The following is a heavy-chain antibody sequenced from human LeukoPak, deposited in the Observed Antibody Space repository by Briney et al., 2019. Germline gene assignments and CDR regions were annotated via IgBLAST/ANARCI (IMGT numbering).Heavy chain of an antibody. Sequence: GGSLRLSCAASGFTFCDYYMSWIRQAPGKGLEWVSYISSSGSTIYYADSVKGRFTISRDNAKNSLYLQMNSLRAEDTAVYYCARAFTSAYYYMDVWGKGTTVTVSS. V-gene: IGHV3-11*01. CDR1: GFTFCDYY. CDR2: ISSSGSTI. J-gene: IGHJ6*03. CDR3: ARAFTSAYYYMDV.